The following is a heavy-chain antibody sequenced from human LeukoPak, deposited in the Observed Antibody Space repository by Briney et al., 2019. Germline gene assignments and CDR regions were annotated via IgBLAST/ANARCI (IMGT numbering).Heavy chain of an antibody. D-gene: IGHD6-13*01. CDR2: IIPIFGTA. CDR1: GGTFSSYA. V-gene: IGHV1-69*13. J-gene: IGHJ6*03. CDR3: ARGRGSSSWYYYYYYMDV. Sequence: GASVKVSCKASGGTFSSYAISWVRQAPGQGLEWMGGIIPIFGTANYAQKFQGRVTITADESTSTAYMELSSLRSEDTAVYYCARGRGSSSWYYYYYYMDVWGKGTTVTVSS.